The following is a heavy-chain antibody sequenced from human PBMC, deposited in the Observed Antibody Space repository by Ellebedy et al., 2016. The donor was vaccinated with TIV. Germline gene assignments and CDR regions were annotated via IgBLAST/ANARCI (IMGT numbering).Heavy chain of an antibody. J-gene: IGHJ4*02. CDR1: GFTFTGYY. V-gene: IGHV3-11*01. CDR2: ISYSGDIM. D-gene: IGHD6-13*01. Sequence: PGGSLRLSCAASGFTFTGYYMSWFRQAPGKGPEWVSYISYSGDIMYDADYVKGRFTTSRDNAENSLYLQMNSLRAEDTAVYYCARRGVIAAAGASDYWGQGTLVIVSS. CDR3: ARRGVIAAAGASDY.